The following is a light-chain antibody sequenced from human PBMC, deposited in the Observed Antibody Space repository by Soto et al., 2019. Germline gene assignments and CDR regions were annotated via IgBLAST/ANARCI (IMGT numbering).Light chain of an antibody. J-gene: IGKJ1*01. CDR3: QQYYRPWT. V-gene: IGKV4-1*01. CDR1: QSVLYSSNNKNY. CDR2: WAS. Sequence: DIVMTQSPDSLAVSLGERATINCKSSQSVLYSSNNKNYLAWYQQKPGQPPKLLIYWASTRESGVPDRFSGSGSGTYFTLTISSLQAEDGAVYYCQQYYRPWTFGQGTKVETK.